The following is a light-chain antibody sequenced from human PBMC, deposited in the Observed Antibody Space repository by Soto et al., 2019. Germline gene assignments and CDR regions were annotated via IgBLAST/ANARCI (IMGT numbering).Light chain of an antibody. CDR3: QQYNNFFT. Sequence: AIHLAQSPSSLSASVGDRVTITCRASQGISSALAWYQQKPGKAPKLLIYDASCLESGFPSRFSGSGSGTDFTLTSSNLQPEDFATYYCQQYNNFFTFGPGTKVDIK. CDR1: QGISSA. J-gene: IGKJ3*01. CDR2: DAS. V-gene: IGKV1D-13*01.